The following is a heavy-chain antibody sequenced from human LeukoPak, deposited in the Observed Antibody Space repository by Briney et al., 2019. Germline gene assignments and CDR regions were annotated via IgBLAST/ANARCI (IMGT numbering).Heavy chain of an antibody. J-gene: IGHJ5*02. CDR3: ARLAGNWFDP. CDR1: GGSFSGYY. V-gene: IGHV4-34*01. Sequence: SETLSLTCAVYGGSFSGYYWSWIRQPPGKGLEWIGEINHSGSTNYNPSLKSRVTISVDTSKNQFSLKLSSVTAADTAVYYCARLAGNWFDPWGQGTLGTVSS. CDR2: INHSGST.